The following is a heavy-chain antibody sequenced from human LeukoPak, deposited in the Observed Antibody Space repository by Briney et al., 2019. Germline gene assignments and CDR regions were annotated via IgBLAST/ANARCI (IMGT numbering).Heavy chain of an antibody. CDR2: ISWDGGST. D-gene: IGHD4-11*01. J-gene: IGHJ4*02. CDR1: GFTFDDYT. V-gene: IGHV3-43*01. CDR3: AKALTTTVTTPFDY. Sequence: PGGSLRLSCAASGFTFDDYTMHWVRQAPGQGLEWVSLISWDGGSTYYADSVKGRFTISRDNSKNSLYLQMTSLRTEDTALYYCAKALTTTVTTPFDYWGQGTLVTVSS.